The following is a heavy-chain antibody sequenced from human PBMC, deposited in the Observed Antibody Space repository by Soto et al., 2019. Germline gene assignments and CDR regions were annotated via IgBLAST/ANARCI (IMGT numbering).Heavy chain of an antibody. Sequence: QVQLVQSGAEVKKPGSSVKVSCKASGGTFSSYAISWVRQAPGQGLEWMGEIIPIFGTANYAQKFQGRVTITADESTSTAYVEVSGLRSEDTAVYYCARDRGPSSGYYPYWFDPWGQGTLVTVSS. D-gene: IGHD3-22*01. CDR1: GGTFSSYA. CDR2: IIPIFGTA. V-gene: IGHV1-69*12. CDR3: ARDRGPSSGYYPYWFDP. J-gene: IGHJ5*02.